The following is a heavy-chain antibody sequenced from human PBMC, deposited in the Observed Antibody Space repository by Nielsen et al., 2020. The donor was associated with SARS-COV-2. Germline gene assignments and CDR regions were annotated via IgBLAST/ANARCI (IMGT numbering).Heavy chain of an antibody. J-gene: IGHJ4*02. V-gene: IGHV3-15*01. CDR3: TTDGDRGTMIVVVKDY. CDR1: GFTFSNAW. Sequence: GESLKISCAASGFTFSNAWMSWVRQAPGKGLEWVGRIKSKTDGGTTDYAAPVKGRFTISRDDSKNTLYLQMNSLKTKDTAVYYCTTDGDRGTMIVVVKDYWGQGTLVTVSS. CDR2: IKSKTDGGTT. D-gene: IGHD3-22*01.